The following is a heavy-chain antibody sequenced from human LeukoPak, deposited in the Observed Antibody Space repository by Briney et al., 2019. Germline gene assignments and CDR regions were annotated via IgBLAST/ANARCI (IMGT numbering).Heavy chain of an antibody. V-gene: IGHV3-64D*06. CDR3: VENPNELWSFFDF. J-gene: IGHJ4*02. CDR1: GFTFSAYS. Sequence: PGGSLRLSCSASGFTFSAYSMHWVRQAPGKGLEYVSGITSNGGSTDYADSVKGRFTISRDNSKNTLYLQMSSLRAEDTAVYHCVENPNELWSFFDFWGQGTLVTVSS. CDR2: ITSNGGST. D-gene: IGHD3-16*01.